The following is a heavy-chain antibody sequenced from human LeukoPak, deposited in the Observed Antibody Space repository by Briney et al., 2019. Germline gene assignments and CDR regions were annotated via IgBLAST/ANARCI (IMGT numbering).Heavy chain of an antibody. D-gene: IGHD2-2*01. Sequence: GGSLRLSCAASGFTFDDYAMHWVRQAPGKGLEWVSLISWDGGSTYYADSVKGRFTISRDNSKNSLYLQMNSLRAEDTALYYCAKGRNSWMPPDYWGQGTLVTVSS. J-gene: IGHJ4*02. CDR3: AKGRNSWMPPDY. CDR1: GFTFDDYA. V-gene: IGHV3-43D*03. CDR2: ISWDGGST.